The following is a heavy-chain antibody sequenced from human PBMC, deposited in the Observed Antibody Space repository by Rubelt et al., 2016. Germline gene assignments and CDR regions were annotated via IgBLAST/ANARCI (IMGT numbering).Heavy chain of an antibody. V-gene: IGHV4-34*01. CDR1: GGSFSGYY. CDR2: INHSGST. CDR3: ARHYHSIAAAGNWFDP. D-gene: IGHD6-13*01. J-gene: IGHJ5*02. Sequence: QVQLQQWGAGLLKPSETLSLTCAVYGGSFSGYYWSWIRQPPGKGLEWIGEINHSGSTNYNPSLKSRGTISVDTSKNQFSLKLSSVTAADTAVYYCARHYHSIAAAGNWFDPWGQGTLVTVSS.